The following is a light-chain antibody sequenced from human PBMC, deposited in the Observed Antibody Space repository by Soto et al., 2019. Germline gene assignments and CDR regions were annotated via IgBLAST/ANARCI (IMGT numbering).Light chain of an antibody. CDR2: GAS. V-gene: IGKV3-20*01. CDR3: PPYRSSHLYS. CDR1: QSVSSSY. Sequence: EIVLTQSPGTLSLSPGERATLSCRASQSVSSSYFAWDQQKPGQAPRLLIYGASSRATGIPDRFSGSGSGTDFSLTISRLLPEDLSGCYCPPYRSSHLYSFGQGTKLETK. J-gene: IGKJ2*01.